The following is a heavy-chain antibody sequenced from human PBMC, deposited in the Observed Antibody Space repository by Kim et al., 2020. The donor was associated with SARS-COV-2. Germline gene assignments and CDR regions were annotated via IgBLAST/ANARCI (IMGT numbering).Heavy chain of an antibody. CDR2: INHSGST. CDR1: GGSFSGYY. J-gene: IGHJ6*02. Sequence: SETLSLTCAVYGGSFSGYYWSWIRQPPGKGLEWIGEINHSGSTNYNPSLKSRVTISVDTSKNQFSLKLSSVTAADTAVYYCARGRRRITMVRGVNYGMDVWGQGTTVTVSS. CDR3: ARGRRRITMVRGVNYGMDV. D-gene: IGHD3-10*01. V-gene: IGHV4-34*01.